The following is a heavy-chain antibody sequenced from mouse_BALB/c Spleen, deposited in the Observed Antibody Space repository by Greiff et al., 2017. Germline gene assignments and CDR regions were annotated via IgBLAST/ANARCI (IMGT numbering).Heavy chain of an antibody. Sequence: VQLQQSGAELVKPGASVKLSCTASGFNIKDTYMHWVKQRPEQGLEWIGRIDPANGNTKYDPKFQGKATITADTSSNTAYLQLSSLTSEDTAVYYCAPIDDGYYRAMDYWGQGTSVTVSS. V-gene: IGHV14-3*02. CDR1: GFNIKDTY. J-gene: IGHJ4*01. D-gene: IGHD2-3*01. CDR3: APIDDGYYRAMDY. CDR2: IDPANGNT.